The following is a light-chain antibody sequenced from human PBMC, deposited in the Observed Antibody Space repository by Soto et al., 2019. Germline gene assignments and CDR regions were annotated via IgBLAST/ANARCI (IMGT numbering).Light chain of an antibody. V-gene: IGLV6-57*01. CDR1: SGSIASNF. CDR2: EDN. Sequence: NFMLTQPHSVSESPGKTVTISCTRGSGSIASNFVQWYQQRPGSSPTTVIYEDNQRPSGVPDRFSGSIDISSNSASLTISGLKTEDEADYSCQSYDSRNSNYVFGAGTKVTVL. J-gene: IGLJ1*01. CDR3: QSYDSRNSNYV.